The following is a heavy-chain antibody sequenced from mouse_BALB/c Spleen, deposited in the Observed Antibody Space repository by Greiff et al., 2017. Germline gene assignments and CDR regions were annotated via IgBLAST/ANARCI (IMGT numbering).Heavy chain of an antibody. CDR3: TRGGNSWFAY. CDR2: IRLKSNNYAT. J-gene: IGHJ3*01. CDR1: GFTFSNYW. D-gene: IGHD2-1*01. V-gene: IGHV6-6*02. Sequence: EVKLMESGGGLVQPGGSMKLSCVASGFTFSNYWMNWVRQSPEKGLEWVAEIRLKSNNYATHYAESVKGRFTISRDDSKSSVYLQMNNLRAEDTGIYYCTRGGNSWFAYWGQGTLVTVSA.